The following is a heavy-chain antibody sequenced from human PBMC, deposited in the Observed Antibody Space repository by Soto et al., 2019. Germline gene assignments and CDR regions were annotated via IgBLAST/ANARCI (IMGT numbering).Heavy chain of an antibody. D-gene: IGHD2-15*01. V-gene: IGHV4-59*08. CDR3: ARHLTYCSAGSCYSDFPYYGMDV. J-gene: IGHJ6*02. CDR2: IYYSGST. CDR1: GGSISSYY. Sequence: SVTLSLNCTISGGSISSYYWSWIRQPPGKGLEWIGYIYYSGSTNYNPSLKSRVTISVDTSKNQFSLKVSSVTAADTAVYYCARHLTYCSAGSCYSDFPYYGMDVWGQGTTVTVSS.